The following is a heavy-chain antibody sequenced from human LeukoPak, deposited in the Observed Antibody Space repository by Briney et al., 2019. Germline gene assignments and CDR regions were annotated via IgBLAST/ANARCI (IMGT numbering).Heavy chain of an antibody. CDR3: AREGLRLRGNWFDP. Sequence: SETLSLTCAVSGYSISSGYYWGCIRQPPGKGLEWIGSIYHSGSTYYNPSLKSRVTISVDTSKNQFSLKLSSVTAADTAVYYCAREGLRLRGNWFDPWGQGTLVTVSS. CDR2: IYHSGST. V-gene: IGHV4-38-2*02. CDR1: GYSISSGYY. D-gene: IGHD3-16*01. J-gene: IGHJ5*02.